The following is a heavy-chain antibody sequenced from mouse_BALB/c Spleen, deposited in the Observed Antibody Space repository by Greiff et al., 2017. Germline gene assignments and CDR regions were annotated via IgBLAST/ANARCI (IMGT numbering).Heavy chain of an antibody. Sequence: EVQLQESGPGLVKPSQSLSLTCSVTGYSITSGYYWNWIRQFPGNKLEWMGYISYDGSNNYNPSLKNRISITRDTSKNQFFLKLNSVTTEDTATYYCARDYYDYDGAGYWYFDVWGAGTTVTVSS. D-gene: IGHD2-4*01. CDR1: GYSITSGYY. CDR3: ARDYYDYDGAGYWYFDV. CDR2: ISYDGSN. J-gene: IGHJ1*01. V-gene: IGHV3-6*02.